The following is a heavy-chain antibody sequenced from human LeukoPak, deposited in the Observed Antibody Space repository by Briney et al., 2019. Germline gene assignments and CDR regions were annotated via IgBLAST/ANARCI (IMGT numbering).Heavy chain of an antibody. D-gene: IGHD3-16*02. V-gene: IGHV3-33*01. J-gene: IGHJ5*02. Sequence: GGPLRLSCAASGFTFSSHGMHWVRQAPGKGLEWVAVIWYDGSNKYYADSVKGRFTISRDNSKNTLYLQMNSLRAEDTAVYYCARERNDYVWGSYRYTPIGFDPWGQGTLVTVSS. CDR1: GFTFSSHG. CDR2: IWYDGSNK. CDR3: ARERNDYVWGSYRYTPIGFDP.